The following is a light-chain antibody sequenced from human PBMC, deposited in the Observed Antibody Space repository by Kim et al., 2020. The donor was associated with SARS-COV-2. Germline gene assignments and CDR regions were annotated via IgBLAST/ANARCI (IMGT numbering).Light chain of an antibody. V-gene: IGKV3-11*01. CDR3: QQRSNWPLT. CDR1: QSVSSN. J-gene: IGKJ4*01. Sequence: SVSPGERATLSCRASQSVSSNLAWYQQKPGQAPRLLIYDASNRATGIPARFSGSGSGTDFTLTISSLEPEDFAVYYCQQRSNWPLTFGGGTKVEI. CDR2: DAS.